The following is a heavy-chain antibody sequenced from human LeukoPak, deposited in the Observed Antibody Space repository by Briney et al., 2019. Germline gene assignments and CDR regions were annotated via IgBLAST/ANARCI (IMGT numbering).Heavy chain of an antibody. D-gene: IGHD3-16*02. Sequence: GGSLRLSCVASGLSISGQWMNWVRQAPGQGLEWVANIKHDGSEEHYVDSVEGRFTISRDDGRNSVSLQMNSVRAEDTAVYYCGYTNNFYHWGQGTLVVVSS. CDR2: IKHDGSEE. CDR3: GYTNNFYH. CDR1: GLSISGQW. J-gene: IGHJ4*02. V-gene: IGHV3-7*01.